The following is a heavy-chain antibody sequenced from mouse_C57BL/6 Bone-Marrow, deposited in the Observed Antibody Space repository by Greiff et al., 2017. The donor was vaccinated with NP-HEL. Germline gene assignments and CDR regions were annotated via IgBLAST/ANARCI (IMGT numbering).Heavy chain of an antibody. CDR3: ARRGLTGKDFDY. CDR2: IDPSDSYT. V-gene: IGHV1-69*01. Sequence: QVQLQQSGAELVMPGASVKLSCKASGYTFTSYWMHWVKQRPGQGLEWIGEIDPSDSYTNYNQKFKGKSTLTVDKSSSTAYMQLSSLTSEDSAVYYCARRGLTGKDFDYWGQGTTLTVSS. CDR1: GYTFTSYW. J-gene: IGHJ2*01. D-gene: IGHD4-1*01.